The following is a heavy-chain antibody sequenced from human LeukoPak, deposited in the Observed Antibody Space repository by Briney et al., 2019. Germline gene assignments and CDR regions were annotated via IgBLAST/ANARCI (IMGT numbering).Heavy chain of an antibody. CDR1: GYTLTELS. CDR2: FDPEDGET. Sequence: GASVKVSCKVSGYTLTELSMHWVRQAPGKGLEWMGGFDPEDGETIYAQKFQGRVTMTEEKYTDTAYMELSSLRSEDTAVYYCAIDNGRFYYGSGRPFDYWGQGTLVTVSS. J-gene: IGHJ4*02. CDR3: AIDNGRFYYGSGRPFDY. V-gene: IGHV1-24*01. D-gene: IGHD3-10*01.